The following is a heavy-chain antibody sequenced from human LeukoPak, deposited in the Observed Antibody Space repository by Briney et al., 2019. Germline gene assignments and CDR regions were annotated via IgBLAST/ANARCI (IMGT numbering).Heavy chain of an antibody. CDR2: ISYDGSNK. V-gene: IGHV3-30-3*01. D-gene: IGHD5-18*01. J-gene: IGHJ4*02. CDR1: GFTFSSYA. CDR3: AREPSGGYSYGAIDY. Sequence: GGSLRLSCAASGFTFSSYAMSWVRQAPGKGLEWVAVISYDGSNKYYADSVKGRFTISRDNSKNTLYLQMNSLRAEDTAVYYCAREPSGGYSYGAIDYWGQGTLVTVSS.